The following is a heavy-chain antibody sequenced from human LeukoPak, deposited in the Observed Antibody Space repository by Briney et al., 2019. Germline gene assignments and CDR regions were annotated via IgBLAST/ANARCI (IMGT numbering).Heavy chain of an antibody. Sequence: SETLSLTCAAYGGSFSGYYWSWIRQPPGKGLEWIGEINHSGSTNYNPSLKSLVTISVDTSKNQFSLKLSSVTAADTAVYYCARGKRWLQQDLDYWGQGTLVTVSS. CDR3: ARGKRWLQQDLDY. V-gene: IGHV4-34*01. D-gene: IGHD5-24*01. J-gene: IGHJ4*02. CDR1: GGSFSGYY. CDR2: INHSGST.